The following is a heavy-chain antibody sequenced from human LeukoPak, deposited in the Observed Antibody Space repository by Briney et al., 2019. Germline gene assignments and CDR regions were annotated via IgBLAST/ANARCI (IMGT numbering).Heavy chain of an antibody. CDR2: MNPNSGNT. D-gene: IGHD3-3*01. V-gene: IGHV1-8*01. CDR1: GYTFTSYD. J-gene: IGHJ6*02. CDR3: ARGHAYKGEWLFVWPGYYYYGMDV. Sequence: ASVKVSCKASGYTFTSYDINWVRQATGQGLEWMGWMNPNSGNTGYAQKFQGRVTMTRNTSISTAYMELSGLRSEDTAVYYCARGHAYKGEWLFVWPGYYYYGMDVWGQGTTVTVSS.